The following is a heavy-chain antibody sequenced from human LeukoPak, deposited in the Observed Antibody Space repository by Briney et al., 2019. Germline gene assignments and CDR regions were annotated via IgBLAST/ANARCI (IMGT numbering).Heavy chain of an antibody. CDR1: GFPFSSYV. CDR2: ISYDGNNE. V-gene: IGHV3-30*18. D-gene: IGHD2-2*01. CDR3: AKDRVTRYIDY. J-gene: IGHJ4*02. Sequence: PGRSLRLSCAASGFPFSSYVMEWVRQGPGKGLEWVAFISYDGNNEYYTDSVKGRFTISRDNSKNTLYMQMNSLRAEDTAVYYCAKDRVTRYIDYWGQGTLVTVSS.